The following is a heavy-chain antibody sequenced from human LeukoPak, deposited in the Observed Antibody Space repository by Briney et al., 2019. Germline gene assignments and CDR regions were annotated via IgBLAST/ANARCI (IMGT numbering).Heavy chain of an antibody. CDR3: ARHFAYSSSSYFDY. Sequence: PSETLSLTCSASGGSVSNHYWSWIRQPPGKGLEWIGYVYYTGSTNYNPSLKSRVTMFEDKSKNQFSLRLYSVTVADTAVHYCARHFAYSSSSYFDYWGQGSLVTVSS. V-gene: IGHV4-59*08. J-gene: IGHJ4*02. D-gene: IGHD6-6*01. CDR1: GGSVSNHY. CDR2: VYYTGST.